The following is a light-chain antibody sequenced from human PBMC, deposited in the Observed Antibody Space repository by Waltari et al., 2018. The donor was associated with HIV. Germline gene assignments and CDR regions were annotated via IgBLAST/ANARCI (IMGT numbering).Light chain of an antibody. CDR3: QAWDSSTVV. V-gene: IGLV3-1*01. Sequence: SYELTQPPSVSVSPGQTASITCSGDKLGDRYACWYQQKPGQSPVLVIYQDSKRPSGNPERFAGSNSGNTATLTISGTQAMDEADYYCQAWDSSTVVFGGGTTLTVL. CDR2: QDS. CDR1: KLGDRY. J-gene: IGLJ2*01.